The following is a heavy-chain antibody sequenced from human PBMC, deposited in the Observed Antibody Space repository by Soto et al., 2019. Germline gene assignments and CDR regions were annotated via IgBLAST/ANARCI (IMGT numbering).Heavy chain of an antibody. CDR3: ARDAPHYGGNSGNWFDP. CDR2: IYYSGST. CDR1: GGSISSGGYY. Sequence: SETLSLTCTVSGGSISSGGYYWSWIRQHPGKGLEWIGSIYYSGSTYYNPSLESRVTTSLDTSKNQFSLKLSSVTAADTAVYYCARDAPHYGGNSGNWFDPWGQGTLVTVSS. V-gene: IGHV4-31*03. J-gene: IGHJ5*02. D-gene: IGHD4-17*01.